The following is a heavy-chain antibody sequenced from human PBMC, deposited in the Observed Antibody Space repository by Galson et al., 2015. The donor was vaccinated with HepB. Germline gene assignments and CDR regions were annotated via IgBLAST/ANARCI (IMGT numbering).Heavy chain of an antibody. CDR1: GGSVSGYY. J-gene: IGHJ2*01. D-gene: IGHD3-10*01. CDR2: IYYRGGT. Sequence: ETLSLTCTVSGGSVSGYYWRWIRQTPGKGLEWIGYIYYRGGTSYNPSLKSRVTISVDTSKNQFSLKLSSVTAADTAVYYCTRDGRNFGECPSDLWGRGTLVTVSS. CDR3: TRDGRNFGECPSDL. V-gene: IGHV4-59*02.